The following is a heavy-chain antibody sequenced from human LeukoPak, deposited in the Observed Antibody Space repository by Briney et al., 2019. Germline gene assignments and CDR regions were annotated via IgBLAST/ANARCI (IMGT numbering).Heavy chain of an antibody. J-gene: IGHJ4*02. D-gene: IGHD1-26*01. Sequence: RPSETLSLTCTVSDGSITNYYWSWIRQPPGKGLEWIGYIYYSGSTNYNPSLKGRVTISIDTSKNQVSLKLSSVTAAVTAVYYCASLGGTYDYWGQGTLVTVSS. CDR1: DGSITNYY. V-gene: IGHV4-59*08. CDR2: IYYSGST. CDR3: ASLGGTYDY.